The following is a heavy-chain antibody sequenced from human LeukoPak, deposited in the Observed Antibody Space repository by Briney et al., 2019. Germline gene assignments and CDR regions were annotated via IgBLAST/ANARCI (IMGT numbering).Heavy chain of an antibody. CDR1: GFTFSSYW. CDR2: INSDGSST. J-gene: IGHJ4*02. V-gene: IGHV3-74*01. Sequence: GGSLRLSCAASGFTFSSYWMHWVRQAPGKGLVWVSRINSDGSSTSYADSVKGRFTISRDNAKNSLYLQMNSLRAEDAAVYYCARDDYGETFDYWGQGTLVTVSS. CDR3: ARDDYGETFDY. D-gene: IGHD4-17*01.